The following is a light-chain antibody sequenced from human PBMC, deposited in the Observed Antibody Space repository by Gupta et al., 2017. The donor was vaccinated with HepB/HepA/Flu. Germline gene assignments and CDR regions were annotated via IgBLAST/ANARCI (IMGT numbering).Light chain of an antibody. J-gene: IGLJ2*01. CDR2: GNT. V-gene: IGLV1-40*01. Sequence: QSVLTQPPSVSGAPGQRVTIPCTGSSSNIGAGYDVHWYQHLPGTDPKLLIYGNTNRPSGVPDRFSGSKSGTSASLAITGLQAEDEADYYCQSYDSSLTGSIFGGGTKLTVL. CDR3: QSYDSSLTGSI. CDR1: SSNIGAGYD.